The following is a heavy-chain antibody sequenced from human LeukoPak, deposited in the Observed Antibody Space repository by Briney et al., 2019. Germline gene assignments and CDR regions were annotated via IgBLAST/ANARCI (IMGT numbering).Heavy chain of an antibody. CDR2: IYSGGNT. Sequence: GGSLRLSCAASGFTVSINYMSWVRQAPGKGLEWVSVIYSGGNTYYADSVKGRFTISRDNSKNTVYLQMNSLRAEDTAVYYCARGAAGGSGGIDYWGQGTLVTVSS. CDR1: GFTVSINY. V-gene: IGHV3-53*01. D-gene: IGHD6-13*01. CDR3: ARGAAGGSGGIDY. J-gene: IGHJ4*02.